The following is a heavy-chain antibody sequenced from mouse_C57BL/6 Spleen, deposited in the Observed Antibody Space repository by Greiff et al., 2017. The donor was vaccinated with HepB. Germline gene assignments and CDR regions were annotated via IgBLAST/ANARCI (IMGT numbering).Heavy chain of an antibody. CDR1: GFNIKDYY. CDR3: ARDTTVVAPYYAMDY. Sequence: VQLQQSGAELVKPGASVKLSYTASGFNIKDYYMHWVKQRTEQGLEWIGRIDPEDGETKYAPKFQGKATITADTSSNTAYLQLSSLTSEDTAVYYCARDTTVVAPYYAMDYWGQGTSVTVSS. V-gene: IGHV14-2*01. D-gene: IGHD1-1*01. J-gene: IGHJ4*01. CDR2: IDPEDGET.